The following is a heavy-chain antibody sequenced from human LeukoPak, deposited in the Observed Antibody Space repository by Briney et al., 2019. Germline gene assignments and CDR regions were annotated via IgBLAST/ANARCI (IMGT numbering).Heavy chain of an antibody. CDR2: INHSGST. Sequence: SETLSLTCAVYGGSFSGYYWSWIRQPPGKGLEWIGEINHSGSTNYNPSLKSRVTISVDTSKNQFSLKLSSVTAADTAVYYCARGVSSSWYKYFQHWGQGTLVTVS. CDR3: ARGVSSSWYKYFQH. J-gene: IGHJ1*01. V-gene: IGHV4-34*01. D-gene: IGHD6-13*01. CDR1: GGSFSGYY.